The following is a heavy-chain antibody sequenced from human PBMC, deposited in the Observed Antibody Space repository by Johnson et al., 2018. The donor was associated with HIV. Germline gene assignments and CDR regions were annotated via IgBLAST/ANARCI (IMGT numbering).Heavy chain of an antibody. CDR2: IKSKTDGGTT. CDR1: GFTFSSYA. J-gene: IGHJ3*02. V-gene: IGHV3-15*01. D-gene: IGHD1-1*01. Sequence: VQLVESGGGVVQPGRSLRLSCAASGFTFSSYAMHWVRQAPGKGLEWVGRIKSKTDGGTTDYAAPVKGRFTISRDESRNTLYLQMNSLRAEDTAVYYCARGGIIHDAFDIWGQGTMVTVSS. CDR3: ARGGIIHDAFDI.